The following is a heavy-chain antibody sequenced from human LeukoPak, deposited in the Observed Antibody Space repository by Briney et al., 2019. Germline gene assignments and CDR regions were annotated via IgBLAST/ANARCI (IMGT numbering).Heavy chain of an antibody. J-gene: IGHJ6*02. V-gene: IGHV7-4-1*01. CDR1: GYTFTSYA. CDR3: AAAAVNYYYYGMDV. D-gene: IGHD2-2*01. CDR2: INTNTGNP. Sequence: ASVKVSCKASGYTFTSYAMNWVRQAPGQGLEWMGWINTNTGNPTYAQGFTGRFVFSLDTSFSTAYLRICSLKAEDTAVYYCAAAAVNYYYYGMDVWGQGTTVTVSS.